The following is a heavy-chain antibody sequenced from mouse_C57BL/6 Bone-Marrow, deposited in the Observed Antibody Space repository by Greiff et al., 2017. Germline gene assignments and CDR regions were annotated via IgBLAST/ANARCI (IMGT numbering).Heavy chain of an antibody. D-gene: IGHD1-1*01. CDR1: GYTFTSYW. CDR3: TRSRGATVVARAMDY. J-gene: IGHJ4*01. CDR2: IYPGNSDT. V-gene: IGHV1-5*01. Sequence: DVKLQESGTVLARPGASVKMSCKTSGYTFTSYWMHWVKQRPGQGLEWIGAIYPGNSDTSYNQKFKGKAKLTAVTSASTAYMELSSLTNEDSAVYYCTRSRGATVVARAMDYWGQGTSVTVSS.